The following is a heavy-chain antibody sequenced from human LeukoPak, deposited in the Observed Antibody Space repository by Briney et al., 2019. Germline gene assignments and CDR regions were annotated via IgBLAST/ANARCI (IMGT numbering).Heavy chain of an antibody. CDR3: ARGTKGDYLGY. V-gene: IGHV1-8*01. CDR1: GYTFTSYH. Sequence: ASVKVSCKASGYTFTSYHINWVRQATGQGLEWLGWMNPNSGNTGYAQKFQGRVTMTRNTSITTAYMELRSLKSEDTALYYCARGTKGDYLGYWGQGTLVTVSS. CDR2: MNPNSGNT. D-gene: IGHD1-7*01. J-gene: IGHJ4*02.